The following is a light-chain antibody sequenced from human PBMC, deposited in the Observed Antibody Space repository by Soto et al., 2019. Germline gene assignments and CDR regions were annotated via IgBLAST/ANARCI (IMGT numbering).Light chain of an antibody. J-gene: IGKJ1*01. CDR1: QIISSTY. V-gene: IGKV3-20*01. Sequence: EIVLTQSPGTLSLSPGDRATLSCRASQIISSTYLAWYQLTPGQAPRLLIYGASIRAIGIPDRFSGSGSETDFTLTISRLEPEDFAVYYCQHPWTFGQGTKVEI. CDR2: GAS. CDR3: QHPWT.